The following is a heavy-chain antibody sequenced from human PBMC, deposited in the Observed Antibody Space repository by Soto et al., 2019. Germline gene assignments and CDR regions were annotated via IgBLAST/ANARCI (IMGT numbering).Heavy chain of an antibody. CDR2: IYYSGNT. CDR1: GGSISSGEYY. J-gene: IGHJ4*02. D-gene: IGHD6-13*01. CDR3: AREGRLAAAGRFDY. Sequence: PSETLSLTCTVSGGSISSGEYYWSWLRQVPKKGLEWIGYIYYSGNTYYNPALRSRVAMSVDTSKNQFSLKLSAVTAADTAIYYGAREGRLAAAGRFDYWGQGTLVTVSS. V-gene: IGHV4-31*03.